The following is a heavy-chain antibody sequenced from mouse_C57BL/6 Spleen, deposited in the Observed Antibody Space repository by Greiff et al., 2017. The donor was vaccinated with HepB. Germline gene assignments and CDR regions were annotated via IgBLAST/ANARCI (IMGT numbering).Heavy chain of an antibody. V-gene: IGHV2-9-1*01. J-gene: IGHJ4*01. CDR3: ARKPIYYDYGNAMDY. CDR2: IWTGGGT. D-gene: IGHD2-4*01. Sequence: VKLEESGPGLVAPSPSLSITCTVSGFSLTSYAISWVRQPPGKGLEWLGVIWTGGGTNCNSALKSRLSISKDNSKSQVFLKMNSLQTDDTARYYCARKPIYYDYGNAMDYWGQGTSVTVSS. CDR1: GFSLTSYA.